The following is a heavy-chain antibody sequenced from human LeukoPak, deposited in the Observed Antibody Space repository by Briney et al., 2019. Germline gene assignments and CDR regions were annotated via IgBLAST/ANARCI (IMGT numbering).Heavy chain of an antibody. V-gene: IGHV3-23*01. D-gene: IGHD3-10*01. CDR1: GFTFSSNA. CDR2: ISDSGGRT. Sequence: GGSLRLSCAASGFTFSSNAMSWVRQAPGKGLGWVSSISDSGGRTYYADSVKGRFTISRDNSKNTLYLQMNSLRAEDTAVYYCAKGGGSDFDYWGQGTLVTVSS. CDR3: AKGGGSDFDY. J-gene: IGHJ4*02.